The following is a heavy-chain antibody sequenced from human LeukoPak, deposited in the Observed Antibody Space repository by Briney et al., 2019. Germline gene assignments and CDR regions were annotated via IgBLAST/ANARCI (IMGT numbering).Heavy chain of an antibody. CDR2: ITSSSSYI. D-gene: IGHD1-26*01. J-gene: IGHJ6*03. V-gene: IGHV3-21*06. Sequence: GGSLRLSCAASGFTFSSYWMSWVRQAPGKGPEWVSSITSSSSYIYYADSVKGRFTISRDNAKNSLYLQMDSLRVEDTAVYYCARDPYSGSYGPYYYYYMDVWGKGTTVTISS. CDR1: GFTFSSYW. CDR3: ARDPYSGSYGPYYYYYMDV.